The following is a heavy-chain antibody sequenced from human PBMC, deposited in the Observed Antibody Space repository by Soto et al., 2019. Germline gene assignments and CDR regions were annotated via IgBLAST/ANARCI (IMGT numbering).Heavy chain of an antibody. D-gene: IGHD5-18*01. Sequence: SETLSLTCTVSGDSGSSGSDYWTWVRQPPGKGLEWIGYIYYSGSTNYNPSLQSRVTISVDTSKNQFSLKLTSVTAADTAFYYCARDIRGYSRAFDYWGQGTLVTVSS. CDR3: ARDIRGYSRAFDY. J-gene: IGHJ4*02. V-gene: IGHV4-61*01. CDR2: IYYSGST. CDR1: GDSGSSGSDY.